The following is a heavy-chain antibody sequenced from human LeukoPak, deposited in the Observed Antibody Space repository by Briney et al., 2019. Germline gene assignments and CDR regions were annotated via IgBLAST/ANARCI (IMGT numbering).Heavy chain of an antibody. D-gene: IGHD1-26*01. CDR1: GFTFSSYG. J-gene: IGHJ1*01. CDR2: IRYDGSNK. CDR3: AKENSGSPGPYAD. V-gene: IGHV3-30*02. Sequence: GGSLRLSCAASGFTFSSYGMHWVRQAPGKGLEWVAFIRYDGSNKYYADSVKGRFTISRDNSKNTLYLQMNSLRAEDTAVYYCAKENSGSPGPYADWGQGTLVTVSS.